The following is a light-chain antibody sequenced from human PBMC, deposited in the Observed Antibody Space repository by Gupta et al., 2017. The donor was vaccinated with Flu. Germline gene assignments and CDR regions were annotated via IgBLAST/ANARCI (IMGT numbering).Light chain of an antibody. CDR1: KSISSN. CDR3: QQYDDWPPIT. V-gene: IGKV3-15*01. CDR2: GAS. Sequence: EIVMTQSPDTLSVSPGERATLSCRASKSISSNLAWYQHKPGLAPRLLIFGASTRATGIADRFSGSGSGTEFTLTISSLESEDFAVYYCQQYDDWPPITFSQGTRLEIK. J-gene: IGKJ5*01.